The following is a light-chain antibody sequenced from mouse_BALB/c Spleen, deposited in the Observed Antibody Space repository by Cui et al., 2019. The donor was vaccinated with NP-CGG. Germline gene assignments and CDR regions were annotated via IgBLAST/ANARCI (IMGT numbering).Light chain of an antibody. V-gene: IGLV1*01. CDR2: GTN. J-gene: IGLJ1*01. Sequence: QAVVTQDSELTTSPGETVTLTCRSSTGAVTTNNFANWVQEKPDHLFTGLIGGTNNRPPGVPARFSGSLIGDKAALTITGAQTEDEAIYFCALWYSNHWVFGGGTKLTVL. CDR3: ALWYSNHWV. CDR1: TGAVTTNNF.